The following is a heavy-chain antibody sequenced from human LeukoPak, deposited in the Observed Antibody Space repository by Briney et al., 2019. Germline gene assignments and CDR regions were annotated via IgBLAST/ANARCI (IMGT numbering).Heavy chain of an antibody. Sequence: PGGSLRLSCAVSGFTFSSYAMSWVRQAPGKGLEWVANIKRDGGEKYYVDSVKGRFTISRDNAKKSLYLQMSSLRAEDTAVYYCAREGHSGDYFDYWGQGTLVTVSS. D-gene: IGHD2-21*01. J-gene: IGHJ4*02. CDR1: GFTFSSYA. CDR2: IKRDGGEK. CDR3: AREGHSGDYFDY. V-gene: IGHV3-7*05.